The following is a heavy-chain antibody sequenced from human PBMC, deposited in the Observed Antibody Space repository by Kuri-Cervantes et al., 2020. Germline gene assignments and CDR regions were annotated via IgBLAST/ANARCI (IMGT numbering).Heavy chain of an antibody. CDR2: IKGKIDGGTT. D-gene: IGHD6-13*01. CDR3: TTVLAAAGDFDI. J-gene: IGHJ3*02. V-gene: IGHV3-15*01. Sequence: GGSLRLSCAASGLTFSNAWMSWVRQAPGKGLEWVGRIKGKIDGGTTDYAAPVKGRFTISRDDSKNTLYLQMNSLKTEDTAVYYCTTVLAAAGDFDIWGQGTMVTVSS. CDR1: GLTFSNAW.